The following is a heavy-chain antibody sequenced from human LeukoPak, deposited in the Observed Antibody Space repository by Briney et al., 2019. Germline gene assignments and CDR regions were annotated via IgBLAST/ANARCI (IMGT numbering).Heavy chain of an antibody. D-gene: IGHD3-3*01. V-gene: IGHV3-30*18. CDR2: ISYDGSNK. J-gene: IGHJ4*02. CDR3: AKVDFWSGYSNFDY. CDR1: GFTFSSYG. Sequence: GGFLRLSCAASGFTFSSYGMHRGRHAPGKGLEGVAVISYDGSNKYYADSVKGRFTISRDNSKNTLYLQMNSLRAEDTAVYYCAKVDFWSGYSNFDYWGQGTLVTVSS.